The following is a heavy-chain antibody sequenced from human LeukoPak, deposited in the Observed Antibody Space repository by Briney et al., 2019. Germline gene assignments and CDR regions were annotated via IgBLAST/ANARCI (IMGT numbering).Heavy chain of an antibody. D-gene: IGHD3/OR15-3a*01. V-gene: IGHV3-23*01. CDR3: AKSQRDFWTRFDY. J-gene: IGHJ4*02. CDR1: RFTFSSHA. Sequence: GGSLRLSCAASRFTFSSHAMSWVRQAPGKGLEWVSGISGGGITTYYAESVKGRFTISRDNSQSTLYLQMSSLRAEDTAVYFCAKSQRDFWTRFDYWGQGTLVTVSS. CDR2: ISGGGITT.